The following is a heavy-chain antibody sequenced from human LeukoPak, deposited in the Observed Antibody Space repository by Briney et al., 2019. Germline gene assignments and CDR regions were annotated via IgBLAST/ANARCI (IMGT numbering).Heavy chain of an antibody. V-gene: IGHV3-21*01. CDR1: GFTFSSYS. CDR2: ISSSSSYI. CDR3: ARIRVDAFDI. Sequence: GGSLRLSCAASGFTFSSYSMNWVRRAPGKGLEWVSSISSSSSYIYYADSVKGRFTISRGNAKNSLYLQMNSLRAEDTAVYYCARIRVDAFDIWGQGTMVTVSS. D-gene: IGHD6-13*01. J-gene: IGHJ3*02.